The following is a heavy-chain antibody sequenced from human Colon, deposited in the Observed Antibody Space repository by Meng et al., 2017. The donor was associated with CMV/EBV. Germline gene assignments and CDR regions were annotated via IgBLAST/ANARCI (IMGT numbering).Heavy chain of an antibody. CDR2: ISFDGNKN. J-gene: IGHJ6*02. CDR1: GFTFSPYD. CDR3: ARLSGNSRMDV. Sequence: GGSLRLSCIASGFTFSPYDMHWVRQAPGKGLEWVTMISFDGNKNYSTDSVKGRFTISRDNSKNMVYLQMNSLRAEDTAVYYCARLSGNSRMDVWGQGTTVTVSS. V-gene: IGHV3-33*05. D-gene: IGHD1-26*01.